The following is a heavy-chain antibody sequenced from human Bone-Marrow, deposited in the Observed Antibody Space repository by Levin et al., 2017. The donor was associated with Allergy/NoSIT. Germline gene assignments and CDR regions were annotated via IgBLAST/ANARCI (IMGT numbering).Heavy chain of an antibody. CDR1: GFTFSNYG. J-gene: IGHJ5*01. V-gene: IGHV3-30*18. D-gene: IGHD3/OR15-3a*01. Sequence: PGGSLRLSCVTSGFTFSNYGMHWVRQSPGKGLEWVAYISFDASLKSYAASVKGRFSIYRDNSKNTLYLQMSNLKPEDTAVYSCAKEMDRKMNWFGSWGQGSLVTVSS. CDR3: AKEMDRKMNWFGS. CDR2: ISFDASLK.